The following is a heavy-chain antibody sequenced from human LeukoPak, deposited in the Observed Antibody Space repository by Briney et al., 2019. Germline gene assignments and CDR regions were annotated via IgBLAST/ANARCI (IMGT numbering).Heavy chain of an antibody. J-gene: IGHJ6*04. V-gene: IGHV3-30*02. CDR2: IRFDGGDK. CDR1: GLTFGTYG. CDR3: AKVLPLPFYFMDV. D-gene: IGHD2/OR15-2a*01. Sequence: GGSLTLSCIASGLTFGTYGLHWVRQAPGKGLEWVAFIRFDGGDKYYADSVKGRFTVSRDNSKNTLYLQMNSLRIEDAAMYYCAKVLPLPFYFMDVWGKGTTVTVSS.